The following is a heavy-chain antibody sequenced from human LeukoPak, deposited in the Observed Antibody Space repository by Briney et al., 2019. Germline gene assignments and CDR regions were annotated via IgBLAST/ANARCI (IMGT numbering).Heavy chain of an antibody. CDR3: ARCDGDYYYYYGMDV. V-gene: IGHV5-51*01. CDR1: GYSFTSYW. D-gene: IGHD4-17*01. J-gene: IGHJ6*02. CDR2: IYPGDSDT. Sequence: GESLQISCQGSGYSFTSYWIGWVRQMPGKGLEWMGIIYPGDSDTRYSPSFQGQVTISADKSISTAYLQWSSLKASDTAMYYCARCDGDYYYYYGMDVWGQGTTVTVSS.